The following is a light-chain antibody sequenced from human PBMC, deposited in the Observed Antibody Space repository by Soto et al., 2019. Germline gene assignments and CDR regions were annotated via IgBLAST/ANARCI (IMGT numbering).Light chain of an antibody. Sequence: EIVLTQSPGTLSLSPGERATLSCRASQSVSSSYLAWYQQKPGQAPRLLIYGASSRATGIPDRFSGSVSGTEFTLTISRLEPEDFAVYYCQQYGSSLWTFGQGTKVEIK. V-gene: IGKV3-20*01. J-gene: IGKJ1*01. CDR3: QQYGSSLWT. CDR1: QSVSSSY. CDR2: GAS.